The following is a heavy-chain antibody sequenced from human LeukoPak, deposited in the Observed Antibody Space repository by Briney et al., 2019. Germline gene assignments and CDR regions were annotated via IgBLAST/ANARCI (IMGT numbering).Heavy chain of an antibody. D-gene: IGHD3-10*02. V-gene: IGHV1-69*06. CDR2: IIPIFGTA. CDR1: GGTFSSYA. J-gene: IGHJ4*02. Sequence: VASVKVSCKASGGTFSSYAISWVRQAPGQGLEWMGGIIPIFGTANYAQKFQGRVTITADKSTSTAYMELSSLRSEDTAVYYCAKGDGVVRGVIVFDYWGQGTLVTVSS. CDR3: AKGDGVVRGVIVFDY.